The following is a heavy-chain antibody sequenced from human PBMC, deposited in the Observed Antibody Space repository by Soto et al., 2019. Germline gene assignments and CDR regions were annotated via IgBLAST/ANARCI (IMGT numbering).Heavy chain of an antibody. D-gene: IGHD3-16*01. Sequence: SETLSLTCAVSSGSISSSNWWSWVRQPPGKGLEWIGEIYHSGSTNYNPSLKSRVTISVDKSKNQFSLKLSSVTAADTAVYYWGRGGAKDYYYYYRDVWGKGTRVTFP. CDR1: SGSISSSNW. V-gene: IGHV4-4*02. CDR2: IYHSGST. CDR3: GRGGAKDYYYYYRDV. J-gene: IGHJ6*03.